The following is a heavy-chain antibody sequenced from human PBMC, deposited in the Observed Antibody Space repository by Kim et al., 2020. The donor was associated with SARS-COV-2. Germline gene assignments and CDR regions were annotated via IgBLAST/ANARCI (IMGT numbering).Heavy chain of an antibody. CDR1: GSSLSVSGEG. CDR3: AHSVSLYSGSGAIFDY. V-gene: IGHV2-5*02. Sequence: SGPTLVNPTQTLTLTCSFTGSSLSVSGEGVGWIRQSPGKALEWLALIYWDDDKRYSPSLNPSLKTRLTISKDTSKNQVVLEMTNMDPVDTATYFCAHSVSLYSGSGAIFDYWGQGTLVTVSS. CDR2: IYWDDDK. D-gene: IGHD3-10*01. J-gene: IGHJ4*02.